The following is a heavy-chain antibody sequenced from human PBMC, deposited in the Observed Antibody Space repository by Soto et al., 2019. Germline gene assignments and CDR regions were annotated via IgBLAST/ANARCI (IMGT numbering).Heavy chain of an antibody. Sequence: ASVKVSSKASGYTLTNYYMHWVRQSPGQGLEWMGWINPHSGGTISAQKFQGWVTMTRDTSITTAYLELSRLRSDDTAVYYCARDLSAVSGNSNPDHTDHYYGMDVWGQGTTVTVSS. D-gene: IGHD4-4*01. CDR3: ARDLSAVSGNSNPDHTDHYYGMDV. V-gene: IGHV1-2*04. J-gene: IGHJ6*02. CDR2: INPHSGGT. CDR1: GYTLTNYY.